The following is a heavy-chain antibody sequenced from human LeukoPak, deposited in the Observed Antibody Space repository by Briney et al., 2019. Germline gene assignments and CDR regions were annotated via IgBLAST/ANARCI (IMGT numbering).Heavy chain of an antibody. V-gene: IGHV1-2*02. CDR3: ARVAPMIRGPSGFDP. CDR1: GYTFSDYY. CDR2: INPNSGGT. Sequence: ASVKVSCKASGYTFSDYYVHWVRQAPGQGLEWMGWINPNSGGTNYAQKFQGRVTMTRDTSITTAYMELSSLTSDDTAVLYCARVAPMIRGPSGFDPWGQGTLVTVSS. J-gene: IGHJ5*02. D-gene: IGHD3-10*01.